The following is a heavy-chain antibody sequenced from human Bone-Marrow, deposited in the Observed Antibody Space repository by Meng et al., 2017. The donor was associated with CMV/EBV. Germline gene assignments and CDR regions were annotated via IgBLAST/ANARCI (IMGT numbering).Heavy chain of an antibody. V-gene: IGHV1-8*01. D-gene: IGHD4-23*01. Sequence: ASVKVSCKASGYTFTSYDINWVRQATGQGLEWMGWMNPNSGNTGYAQKFQGRVTMTRNTSTSTAYMELSSLRSEDTAVYYCARCPVDGATGYYYYYGMDVWGQGTTVTVSS. CDR3: ARCPVDGATGYYYYYGMDV. J-gene: IGHJ6*02. CDR2: MNPNSGNT. CDR1: GYTFTSYD.